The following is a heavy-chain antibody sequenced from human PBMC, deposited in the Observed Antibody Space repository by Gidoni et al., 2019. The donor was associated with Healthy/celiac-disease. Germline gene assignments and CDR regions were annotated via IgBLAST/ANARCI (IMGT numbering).Heavy chain of an antibody. V-gene: IGHV3-30-3*01. CDR1: GFTFSSYA. CDR3: ARDAINWNYAYFDY. Sequence: QVQLVESGGGVVQPGRSLRLSCAASGFTFSSYAMHWVRQAPGKGLEWVAVISYDGSNKYYADSVKGRFTISRDNSKNTLDLQMNSLRAEDTAVYYCARDAINWNYAYFDYWGQGTLVTVSS. J-gene: IGHJ4*02. CDR2: ISYDGSNK. D-gene: IGHD1-7*01.